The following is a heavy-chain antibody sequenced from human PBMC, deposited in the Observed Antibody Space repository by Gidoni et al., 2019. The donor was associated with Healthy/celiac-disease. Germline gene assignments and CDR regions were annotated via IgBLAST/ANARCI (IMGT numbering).Heavy chain of an antibody. CDR2: INPSGGSK. V-gene: IGHV1-46*01. J-gene: IGHJ5*02. CDR3: ARAYYDILTGYRYWFDP. CDR1: GYTSTSNS. D-gene: IGHD3-9*01. Sequence: QVQLAQSGAEVTKPGASVTVSCQASGYTSTSNSIHCVRQATGQGLEWLGIINPSGGSKSYGQKFQGRVTMTRETSTSTVYMELSSLRSEDTAVYCCARAYYDILTGYRYWFDPWGQGTLVTVSS.